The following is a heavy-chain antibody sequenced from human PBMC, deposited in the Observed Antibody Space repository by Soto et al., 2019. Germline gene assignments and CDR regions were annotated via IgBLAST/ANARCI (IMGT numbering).Heavy chain of an antibody. J-gene: IGHJ3*02. D-gene: IGHD3-22*01. Sequence: SVKVYCKASGGTFSSYALSWVRQAPGQGLKWKGGIIPIFGTANYAQKIQGRVTITADESTSTAYMELSSLRSEDTDVYYRGRVQITMISDIWSQGTLVTVS. V-gene: IGHV1-69*13. CDR3: GRVQITMISDI. CDR2: IIPIFGTA. CDR1: GGTFSSYA.